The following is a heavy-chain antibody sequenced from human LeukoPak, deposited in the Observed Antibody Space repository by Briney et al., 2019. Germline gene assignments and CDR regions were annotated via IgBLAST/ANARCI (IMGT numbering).Heavy chain of an antibody. CDR1: GGSISSGGYS. Sequence: KASETLSLTCAVSGGSISSGGYSWSWIRQPPGKGLEWIGYIYHSGSTYYNPSLKSRVTISVDRSKNQFSLKLSSVTAADTAVYYCAGANYDFWSGTKNTDYWGQGTLVTVSS. V-gene: IGHV4-30-2*01. J-gene: IGHJ4*02. D-gene: IGHD3-3*01. CDR2: IYHSGST. CDR3: AGANYDFWSGTKNTDY.